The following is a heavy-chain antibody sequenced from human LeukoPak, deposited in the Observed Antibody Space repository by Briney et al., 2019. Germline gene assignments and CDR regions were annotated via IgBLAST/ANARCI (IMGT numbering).Heavy chain of an antibody. V-gene: IGHV1-18*04. CDR2: ISAYNGNT. J-gene: IGHJ5*02. Sequence: ASVKVSCKASGYTFTSYGISWVRQAPGQGLEWMGWISAYNGNTNYAQKLQGRVTMTTDTSTSTAYMELRSLRSDDTAVYYWARDLPRYYYGSGSYVDWFDPWGQGTLVTVSS. D-gene: IGHD3-10*01. CDR1: GYTFTSYG. CDR3: ARDLPRYYYGSGSYVDWFDP.